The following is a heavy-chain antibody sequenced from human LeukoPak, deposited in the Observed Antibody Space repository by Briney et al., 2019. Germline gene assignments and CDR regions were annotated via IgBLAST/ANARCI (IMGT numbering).Heavy chain of an antibody. V-gene: IGHV1-69*02. CDR1: GGTFSSYT. CDR2: IIPILGIA. Sequence: SVKVSCKASGGTFSSYTISWVRQAPGQGLEWMGRIIPILGIANYAQKFQGRVTVTADKSTSTAYMELSSLRSEDTAVYYCARPKDYYDSSGYGCWGQGTLVTVSS. D-gene: IGHD3-22*01. CDR3: ARPKDYYDSSGYGC. J-gene: IGHJ4*02.